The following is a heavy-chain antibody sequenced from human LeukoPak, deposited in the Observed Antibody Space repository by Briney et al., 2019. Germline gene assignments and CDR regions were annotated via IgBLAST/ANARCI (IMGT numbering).Heavy chain of an antibody. V-gene: IGHV4-31*03. D-gene: IGHD6-19*01. Sequence: PSETLSLTCTVSGGSISSGDYYWSWIRQHPGKGLEWIVYIYYSGSTYYNPSLKSRVTISVDTSKNQFSLKLSSVTAADTAVYYCARDRRVAVAGTWDYYYGMDVWGQGTTVTVSS. CDR1: GGSISSGDYY. J-gene: IGHJ6*02. CDR2: IYYSGST. CDR3: ARDRRVAVAGTWDYYYGMDV.